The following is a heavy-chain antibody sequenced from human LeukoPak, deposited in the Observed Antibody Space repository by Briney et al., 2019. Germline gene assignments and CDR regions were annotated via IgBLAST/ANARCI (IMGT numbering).Heavy chain of an antibody. D-gene: IGHD3-16*01. Sequence: PSETLSLTCTVSGGSISSYYWSWIRQPPGKGLEWIGYIYYSGSTNYDPSLKSRVTLSVDTSKNQFSLKLSSVTAADTAVYYCAREFGSEYYFDYWGQGTLVTVSS. CDR2: IYYSGST. CDR1: GGSISSYY. CDR3: AREFGSEYYFDY. J-gene: IGHJ4*02. V-gene: IGHV4-59*01.